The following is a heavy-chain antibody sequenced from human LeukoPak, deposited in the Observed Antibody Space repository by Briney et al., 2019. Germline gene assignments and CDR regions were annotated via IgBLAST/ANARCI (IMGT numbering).Heavy chain of an antibody. D-gene: IGHD6-13*01. V-gene: IGHV1-18*04. CDR1: GYTITTYG. CDR3: ARDTTEVAAAGRIDY. CDR2: ISAHNANT. J-gene: IGHJ4*02. Sequence: GASVTVSCKASGYTITTYGISSARQPPAPGHKSHAWISAHNANTHSAQKLHRRVTITTDTSTSTAYMELRRLRSDDTAVYYCARDTTEVAAAGRIDYWGQGTLVTVSS.